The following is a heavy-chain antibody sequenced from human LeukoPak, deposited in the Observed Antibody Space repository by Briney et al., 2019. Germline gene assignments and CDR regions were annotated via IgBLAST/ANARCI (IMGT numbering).Heavy chain of an antibody. CDR1: GCTFTSYA. J-gene: IGHJ6*04. CDR2: INAGNGNT. Sequence: ASVKVSCTASGCTFTSYAMHWVRQAPGQRLEWMGWINAGNGNTKYSQKFQGRVTITRDTSASTAYMELSSLRSEDTAVYYCAGGRGRYCSSTSCYAGTRGMDVWGKGTTVTVSS. CDR3: AGGRGRYCSSTSCYAGTRGMDV. D-gene: IGHD2-2*01. V-gene: IGHV1-3*01.